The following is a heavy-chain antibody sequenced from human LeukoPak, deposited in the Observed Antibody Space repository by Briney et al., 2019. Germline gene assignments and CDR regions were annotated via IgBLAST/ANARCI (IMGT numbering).Heavy chain of an antibody. V-gene: IGHV1-69*13. J-gene: IGHJ4*02. Sequence: SVKVSCKASGGTFSSYAISWVRQAPGQGLEWMGGIIPIFGTANYAQKFQGRVTITADESTSAAYMELSSPRSEDTAVYYCARVGYSNYEGPYFDYWGQGTLVTVSS. CDR3: ARVGYSNYEGPYFDY. CDR1: GGTFSSYA. CDR2: IIPIFGTA. D-gene: IGHD4-11*01.